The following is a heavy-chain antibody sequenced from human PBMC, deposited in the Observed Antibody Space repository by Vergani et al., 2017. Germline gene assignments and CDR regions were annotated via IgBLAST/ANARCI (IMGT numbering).Heavy chain of an antibody. CDR2: ISGSGGST. D-gene: IGHD6-19*01. J-gene: IGHJ4*02. Sequence: EVQLLESGGGLVQPGGSLRLSCAASGFTFSSYAMSWVRQAPGKGLEWVSAISGSGGSTYYADPVKGRFTLPRDNSKNTLYLQMDSLRAEDTAVYYCAKAAVAGSLGGYFDYWGQGTLVTVSS. CDR1: GFTFSSYA. V-gene: IGHV3-23*01. CDR3: AKAAVAGSLGGYFDY.